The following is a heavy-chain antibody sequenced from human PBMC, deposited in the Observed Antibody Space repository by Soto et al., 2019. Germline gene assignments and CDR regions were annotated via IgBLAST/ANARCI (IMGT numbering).Heavy chain of an antibody. J-gene: IGHJ6*03. Sequence: GASVKVSCKASGYTFTSYDINWVRQATGQGLEWMGWMNPNSGNTGYAQKFQGRVTMTRNTSISTAYMELSSLGSEDTAVYYCARGGDDYGDLYYYYYYVDVWGKGTTVTVS. CDR1: GYTFTSYD. V-gene: IGHV1-8*01. CDR3: ARGGDDYGDLYYYYYYVDV. CDR2: MNPNSGNT. D-gene: IGHD4-17*01.